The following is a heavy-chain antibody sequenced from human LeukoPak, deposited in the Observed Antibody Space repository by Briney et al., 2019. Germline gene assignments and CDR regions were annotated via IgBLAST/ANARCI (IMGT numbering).Heavy chain of an antibody. Sequence: TGGSLRLSCAASGFTFSSYAMSWVRPAPGKGLEWVSAISGSGGGTYCADSVKGRFTISRDNSKNTLYLQMNSLRAEDTAVYYCAKDDYGSGSSYYWGQGTLVTVSS. J-gene: IGHJ4*02. V-gene: IGHV3-23*01. CDR3: AKDDYGSGSSYY. CDR2: ISGSGGGT. D-gene: IGHD3-10*01. CDR1: GFTFSSYA.